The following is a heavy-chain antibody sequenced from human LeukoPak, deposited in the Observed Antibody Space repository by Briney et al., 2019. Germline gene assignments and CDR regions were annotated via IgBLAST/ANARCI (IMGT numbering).Heavy chain of an antibody. D-gene: IGHD6-13*01. CDR3: ARVGYSSSWSFDY. Sequence: SETLSFTCAVYGGSFSGYYWSWIRQPPGKGLEWIGEINHSGSTNYNPSLKSRVTISVDTSKNQFSLKLSSVTAADTAVYYCARVGYSSSWSFDYWGQGTLVTVSS. CDR1: GGSFSGYY. CDR2: INHSGST. V-gene: IGHV4-34*01. J-gene: IGHJ4*02.